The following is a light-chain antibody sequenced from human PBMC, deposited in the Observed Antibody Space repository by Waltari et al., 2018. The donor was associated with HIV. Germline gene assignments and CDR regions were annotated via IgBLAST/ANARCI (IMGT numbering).Light chain of an antibody. J-gene: IGKJ5*01. CDR1: QSVGSW. CDR3: QQYNTDPS. V-gene: IGKV1-5*03. CDR2: KAS. Sequence: DIHMTQFPSTLSAFLGDRVTITYQASQSVGSWLAWYQHKTGKAPKLLIHKASVLESGVSSRFSGSGSETESTLIIDSLEPDDFATYYCQQYNTDPSFGQGTRLEMK.